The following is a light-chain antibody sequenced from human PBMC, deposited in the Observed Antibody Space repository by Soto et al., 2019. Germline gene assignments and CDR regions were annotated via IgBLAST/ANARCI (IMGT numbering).Light chain of an antibody. V-gene: IGKV3-15*01. CDR1: QGVTTN. J-gene: IGKJ5*01. CDR3: QQDNNWPFS. Sequence: MTPSPAALSMYKREIATLSCRAGQGVTTNFAWYQQKSGQSPRLLIYDVSIRATGVPARFSGTGSETDFTLTISGLQSEDSAVYFCQQDNNWPFSFGHGTRLEIK. CDR2: DVS.